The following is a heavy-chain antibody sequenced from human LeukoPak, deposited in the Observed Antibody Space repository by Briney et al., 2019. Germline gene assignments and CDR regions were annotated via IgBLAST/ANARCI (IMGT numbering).Heavy chain of an antibody. CDR3: ARVVAGGLDY. CDR2: IYHSGST. J-gene: IGHJ4*02. V-gene: IGHV4-30-2*01. D-gene: IGHD6-25*01. Sequence: SETLSLTCAVSGGSISSGGYSWSWIRQPPGKGLEWIGYIYHSGSTYYNPSLKSRVTISVDRSKNQFSLKLSSVTAADTAVYYCARVVAGGLDYWGQGTLVTVSS. CDR1: GGSISSGGYS.